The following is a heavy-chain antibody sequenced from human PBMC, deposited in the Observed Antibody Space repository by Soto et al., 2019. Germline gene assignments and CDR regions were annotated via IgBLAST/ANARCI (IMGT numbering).Heavy chain of an antibody. CDR3: ARDSTIAARAFDI. CDR1: GSSIRSGGYY. V-gene: IGHV4-31*03. J-gene: IGHJ3*02. Sequence: PSETLSITCSVSGSSIRSGGYYWNWIRQHPGKDLEWTGYIYYSGSTNYNPSLKSRIIISIDTSKNQFSLKLTSVTAADTAVYYCARDSTIAARAFDIWGQGTTVTVS. CDR2: IYYSGST. D-gene: IGHD6-13*01.